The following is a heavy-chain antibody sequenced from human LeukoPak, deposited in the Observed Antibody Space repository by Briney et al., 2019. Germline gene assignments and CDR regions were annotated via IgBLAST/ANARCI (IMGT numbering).Heavy chain of an antibody. J-gene: IGHJ6*03. V-gene: IGHV1-2*02. Sequence: ASVKVSCKASGYTFTGYYMHWVRQAPGQGLEWMGWINPNSGGTNYAQKFQGRVTMTRDTSISTAYMELSRLRSDDTAVYYCARCLSYYYYMDVWGKGTTVTVSS. CDR1: GYTFTGYY. CDR2: INPNSGGT. CDR3: ARCLSYYYYMDV.